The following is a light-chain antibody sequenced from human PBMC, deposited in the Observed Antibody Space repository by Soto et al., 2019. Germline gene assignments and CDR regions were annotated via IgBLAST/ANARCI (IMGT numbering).Light chain of an antibody. V-gene: IGKV3-15*01. CDR1: QPISRN. CDR2: GAS. Sequence: EIVMTQSPATLAVSQGQGATLSCRASQPISRNLAWYQQKPGQAPRLLIYGASTRATGIPARFSGSGSGTEFTLTISSLQSEDFAVYYCQQYNNWPPITFGQGTRLEI. CDR3: QQYNNWPPIT. J-gene: IGKJ5*01.